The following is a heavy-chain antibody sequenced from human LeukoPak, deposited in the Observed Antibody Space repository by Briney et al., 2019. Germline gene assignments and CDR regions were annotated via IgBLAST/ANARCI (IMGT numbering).Heavy chain of an antibody. CDR3: ARGTLEHCSGASCYPLDS. Sequence: GGSLRLSCAASGLTFSSYWMSWVRQAPGKGLEWVANIKHDGSEKNYVDSVKGRFTISRDNAKNSLYLQMNSLRAEDTAVYYCARGTLEHCSGASCYPLDSWGQGTLVTVSS. J-gene: IGHJ5*01. D-gene: IGHD2-15*01. CDR1: GLTFSSYW. V-gene: IGHV3-7*05. CDR2: IKHDGSEK.